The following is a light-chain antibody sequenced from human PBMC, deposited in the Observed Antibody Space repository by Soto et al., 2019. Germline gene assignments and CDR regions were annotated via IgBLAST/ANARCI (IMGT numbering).Light chain of an antibody. V-gene: IGKV1-33*01. CDR1: QDISNY. Sequence: DILMTQSPSSLSASVGDRVTITCQASQDISNYLNWYQQKPGKAPKLLIYDASNLETGVPSRFSGSGSGTDFTFTISSLHPEDSATYYCQQYDNLPTFTFGQGTKLEIK. CDR3: QQYDNLPTFT. CDR2: DAS. J-gene: IGKJ2*01.